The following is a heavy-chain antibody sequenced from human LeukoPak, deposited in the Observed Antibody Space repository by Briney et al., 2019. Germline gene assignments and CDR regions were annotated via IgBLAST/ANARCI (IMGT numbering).Heavy chain of an antibody. CDR3: GKDGGQYSSGPEFDP. J-gene: IGHJ5*02. D-gene: IGHD6-19*01. CDR1: RIIFSNTA. CDR2: IRGGGERT. V-gene: IGHV3-23*01. Sequence: WGSLCLTCAASRIIFSNTAMNWARQSPGRGREWVSRIRGGGERTYYADSVKGRSTISRDNSKKMVYLQMNSLRADDTAIYYCGKDGGQYSSGPEFDPRGQGALVTVSS.